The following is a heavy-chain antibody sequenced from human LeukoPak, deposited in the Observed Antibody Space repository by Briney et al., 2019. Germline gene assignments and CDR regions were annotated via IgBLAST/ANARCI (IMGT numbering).Heavy chain of an antibody. D-gene: IGHD6-19*01. CDR1: GGTFSSYA. V-gene: IGHV1-69*13. CDR3: ARGGSGWYAPMAY. Sequence: VASVKVSCKASGGTFSSYAISWVRQAPEQGLEWMGGIIPIFGTANYAQKFQGRVTITADESTSTAYMELSSLRSEDTAVYYCARGGSGWYAPMAYWGQGNLVTVSS. J-gene: IGHJ4*02. CDR2: IIPIFGTA.